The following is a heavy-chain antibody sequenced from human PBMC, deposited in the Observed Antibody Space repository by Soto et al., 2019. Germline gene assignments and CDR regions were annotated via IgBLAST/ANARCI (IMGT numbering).Heavy chain of an antibody. Sequence: SETLSLTCAVYGGSFSGYYWSWIRQPPGKGLEWIGEINHSGSTNYNPSLKSRVTISVDTSKNQFSLKLSSVTAADTAVYYCARAYYDIWTVYDVFNIWAKGTMATVS. D-gene: IGHD3-9*01. J-gene: IGHJ3*02. CDR1: GGSFSGYY. CDR3: ARAYYDIWTVYDVFNI. CDR2: INHSGST. V-gene: IGHV4-34*01.